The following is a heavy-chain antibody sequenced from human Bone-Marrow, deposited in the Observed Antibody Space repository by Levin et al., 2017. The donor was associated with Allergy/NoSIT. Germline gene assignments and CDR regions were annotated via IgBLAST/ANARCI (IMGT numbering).Heavy chain of an antibody. CDR3: AREEASSSWFSYDY. V-gene: IGHV1-18*01. CDR1: GYTFTSYG. J-gene: IGHJ4*02. CDR2: ISAYNGNT. D-gene: IGHD6-13*01. Sequence: ASVKVSCKASGYTFTSYGISWVRQAPGQGLEWMGWISAYNGNTNYAQKLQGRVTMTTDTSTSTAYMELRSLRSDDTAVYYCAREEASSSWFSYDYWGQGTLVTVSS.